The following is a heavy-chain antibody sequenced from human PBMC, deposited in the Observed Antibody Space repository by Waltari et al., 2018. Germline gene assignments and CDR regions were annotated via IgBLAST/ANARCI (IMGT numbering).Heavy chain of an antibody. CDR3: ARLPAIAWFDY. V-gene: IGHV5-51*01. J-gene: IGHJ4*02. CDR2: IYPGDSDT. Sequence: EVQLVQSGAEVKKPGESLKISCKGSAYSFTSYWIGWVRQRPGKGLEGMGIIYPGDSDTRSSPSFHGKVTISADKSISTAYLQWSSLKASDTAMYYCARLPAIAWFDYWGQGTLVTVSS. CDR1: AYSFTSYW. D-gene: IGHD2-2*02.